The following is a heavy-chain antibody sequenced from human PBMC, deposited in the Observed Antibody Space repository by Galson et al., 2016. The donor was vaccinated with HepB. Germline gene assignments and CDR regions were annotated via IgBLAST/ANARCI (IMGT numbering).Heavy chain of an antibody. CDR2: ISTNGATI. CDR3: ARDLGGYSGSGGNYFGMDV. Sequence: SLRLSCAASGFTFTTHTMNWVRQAPGKGLESISYISTNGATIHYADSVKGRFTVSRDNAKNSLYLHMNSLRPEDTAVYYCARDLGGYSGSGGNYFGMDVWGQGTTVTVS. D-gene: IGHD5-12*01. J-gene: IGHJ6*02. V-gene: IGHV3-48*01. CDR1: GFTFTTHT.